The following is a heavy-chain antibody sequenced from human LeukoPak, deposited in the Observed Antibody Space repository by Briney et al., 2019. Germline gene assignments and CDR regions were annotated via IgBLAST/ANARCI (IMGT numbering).Heavy chain of an antibody. J-gene: IGHJ4*02. CDR3: ARSPSRGYYYTH. V-gene: IGHV1-2*02. Sequence: ASVKVSCKASGYTFTGYYMHWVRQAPGQGLEWMGWINPNSGGTNYAQKFQGRVTMTRDTSISTAYMELSRLRSDDTAVFYCARSPSRGYYYTHWGQGTLVTASS. CDR1: GYTFTGYY. CDR2: INPNSGGT. D-gene: IGHD3-22*01.